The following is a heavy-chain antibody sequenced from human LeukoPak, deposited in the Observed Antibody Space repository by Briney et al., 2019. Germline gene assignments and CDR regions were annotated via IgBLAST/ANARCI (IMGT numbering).Heavy chain of an antibody. J-gene: IGHJ4*02. CDR2: ISSSSSYI. D-gene: IGHD3-10*01. Sequence: GGSLRLSCAASGFTFSSYSMNWVRQAPGKGLEWVSSISSSSSYIYYADSVKGRFTISRDNAKNSLYLQMNSLRAEDTAVYYCARGSRGIWFGESSVYYFDYWGQGTLVTVFS. V-gene: IGHV3-21*01. CDR3: ARGSRGIWFGESSVYYFDY. CDR1: GFTFSSYS.